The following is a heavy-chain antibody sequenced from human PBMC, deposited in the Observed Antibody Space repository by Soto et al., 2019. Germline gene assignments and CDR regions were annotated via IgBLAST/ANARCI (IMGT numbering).Heavy chain of an antibody. J-gene: IGHJ3*01. D-gene: IGHD3-9*01. Sequence: EVQLVESGGGLVQPGGSLRLSCADSGFSFSSYWMHWVRQGPGKGLVWVSRINTDGSSTNYADSVKGRFTISRDNAKNTVYLQMNSLRAEDTAVYYCAGSPGGYYIDWGQGTMVTVSS. V-gene: IGHV3-74*01. CDR2: INTDGSST. CDR1: GFSFSSYW. CDR3: AGSPGGYYID.